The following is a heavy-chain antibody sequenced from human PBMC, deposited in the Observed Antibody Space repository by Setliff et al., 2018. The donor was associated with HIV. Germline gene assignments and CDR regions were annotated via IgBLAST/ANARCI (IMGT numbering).Heavy chain of an antibody. CDR2: IYHSGAT. D-gene: IGHD4-17*01. V-gene: IGHV4-38-2*02. CDR3: ARHSPVTTEDYMDV. J-gene: IGHJ6*03. CDR1: GDSVTTPYY. Sequence: PSETLSLTCTLSGDSVTTPYYGGWIRQPPGKGLEWVGSIYHSGATYFTPSLKSRVTLSVDTSKNQFFLRLTSVSAADTGLYFCARHSPVTTEDYMDVWGKGTTVTVSS.